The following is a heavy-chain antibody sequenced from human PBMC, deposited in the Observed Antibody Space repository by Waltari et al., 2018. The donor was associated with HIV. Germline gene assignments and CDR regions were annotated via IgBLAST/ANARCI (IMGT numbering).Heavy chain of an antibody. CDR2: ISWNSDII. V-gene: IGHV3-9*01. J-gene: IGHJ6*02. CDR1: GFNFGHYA. Sequence: EMQLVESGGGLVQPGRSLRLSCAASGFNFGHYAMYWVRQAPGKGLEWVSGISWNSDIIGYADSVKGRFTISRDNAKNSLYLQMNSLGAEDTALYYCVKDAASIHYYGMDVWGQGTTVTVS. D-gene: IGHD2-2*01. CDR3: VKDAASIHYYGMDV.